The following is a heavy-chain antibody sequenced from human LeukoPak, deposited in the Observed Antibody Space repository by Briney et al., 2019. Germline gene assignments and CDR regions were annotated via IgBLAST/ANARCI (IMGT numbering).Heavy chain of an antibody. V-gene: IGHV4-59*11. Sequence: SETLSLTCTVSGGSISSHYSSWIRQPPGKGMEWNGYIDHSGSKNFNPSLQSRFTISVDMSNNQFSLKLRSVTAAGTAVYYCARRLYPYAFAIWGQGTMVTASS. CDR2: IDHSGSK. D-gene: IGHD2-8*01. CDR1: GGSISSHY. CDR3: ARRLYPYAFAI. J-gene: IGHJ3*02.